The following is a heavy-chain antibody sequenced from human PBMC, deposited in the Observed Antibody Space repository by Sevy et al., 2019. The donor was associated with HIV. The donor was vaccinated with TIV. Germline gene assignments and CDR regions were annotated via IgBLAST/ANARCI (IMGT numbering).Heavy chain of an antibody. D-gene: IGHD3-22*01. Sequence: GGSLRLSCAASGFNFSDYAMSWVRQAPGGGLEWVSVISGSGGTSYNADSVQGRFTISRDNAKSTLYLQMNNLRAEDTAIYYCTKKGRGGEWSLLSAFDVWGQGTMVTVSS. CDR3: TKKGRGGEWSLLSAFDV. CDR1: GFNFSDYA. J-gene: IGHJ3*01. CDR2: ISGSGGTS. V-gene: IGHV3-23*01.